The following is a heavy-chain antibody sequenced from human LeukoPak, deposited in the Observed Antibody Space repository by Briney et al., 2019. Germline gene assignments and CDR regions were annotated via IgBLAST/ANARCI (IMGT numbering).Heavy chain of an antibody. CDR3: ARDRRVATPPGPDFPPDEY. CDR1: GFTFSSYS. Sequence: GGSLRLSCAASGFTFSSYSMNWVRQAPGKGLEWVSSISSSSSYIYYADSVKGRFTISRDNAKNSLYLQMNSLRAEDTAVYYCARDRRVATPPGPDFPPDEYWGQGTLVTVSS. J-gene: IGHJ4*02. D-gene: IGHD5-12*01. CDR2: ISSSSSYI. V-gene: IGHV3-21*01.